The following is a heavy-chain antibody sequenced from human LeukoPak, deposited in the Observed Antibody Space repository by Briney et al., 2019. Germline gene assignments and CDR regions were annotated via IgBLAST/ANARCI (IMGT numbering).Heavy chain of an antibody. D-gene: IGHD4-17*01. CDR3: AKERVDGDYVYYYYGMDV. CDR1: GFMFSRYA. V-gene: IGHV3-30*18. Sequence: TGGSLRLSCAASGFMFSRYAMHWVRQAPGKGLEWVAVTSSDGNNKHYADSVKGRFTISRDNSKNTLYLQMHSLRAEDTGVFYCAKERVDGDYVYYYYGMDVWGQGTTVTVS. J-gene: IGHJ6*02. CDR2: TSSDGNNK.